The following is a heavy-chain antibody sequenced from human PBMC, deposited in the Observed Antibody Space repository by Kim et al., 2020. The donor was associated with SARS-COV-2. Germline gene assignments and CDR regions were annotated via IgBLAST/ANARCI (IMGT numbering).Heavy chain of an antibody. CDR1: GGSISSGGYS. D-gene: IGHD2-8*01. CDR2: IYHSGST. CDR3: AREAAYCTNGVCYHNW. J-gene: IGHJ5*01. Sequence: SETLSLTCAVSGGSISSGGYSWSWIRQPPGKGLEWIGYIYHSGSTYYNPSLKSRVTISVDRTKNQFSLKLSSVTAADTAVYYCAREAAYCTNGVCYHNW. V-gene: IGHV4-30-2*01.